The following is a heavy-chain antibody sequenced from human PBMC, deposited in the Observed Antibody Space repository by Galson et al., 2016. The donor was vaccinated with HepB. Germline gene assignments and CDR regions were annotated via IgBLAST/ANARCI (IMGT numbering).Heavy chain of an antibody. V-gene: IGHV3-21*01. J-gene: IGHJ3*02. CDR3: ARATHTITYYYDSSGYKVDACDI. CDR2: ISSSSSYI. CDR1: GFTFSSYS. D-gene: IGHD3-22*01. Sequence: SLRLSCAASGFTFSSYSMNWVRRAPGKGLEWVSSISSSSSYIYYADSVKGRFTISRDNAKNSLYLQMNSLRAEDTAVYYCARATHTITYYYDSSGYKVDACDIWGQGTMVTVAS.